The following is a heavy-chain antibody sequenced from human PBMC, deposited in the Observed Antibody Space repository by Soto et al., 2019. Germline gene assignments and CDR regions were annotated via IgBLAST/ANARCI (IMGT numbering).Heavy chain of an antibody. V-gene: IGHV3-74*01. CDR3: TREKFDP. Sequence: PGGSLRLSCATSGFTFSSYWMHWVRQAPGKGLVWVSRIKTDGSSTNYADSVKGRFTISRDNAKNMLYLQMNSLRPEDTAVYYCTREKFDPWGQGTLVTVS. CDR2: IKTDGSST. CDR1: GFTFSSYW. J-gene: IGHJ5*02.